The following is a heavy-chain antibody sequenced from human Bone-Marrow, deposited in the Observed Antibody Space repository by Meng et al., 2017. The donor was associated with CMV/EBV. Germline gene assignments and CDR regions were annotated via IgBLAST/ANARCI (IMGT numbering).Heavy chain of an antibody. V-gene: IGHV4-34*01. J-gene: IGHJ4*02. CDR3: ARNDFWSGYSPVY. CDR2: INHSGST. CDR1: GESFSGYY. Sequence: GSLRLSCAVYGESFSGYYWTWIRQPPGMGLEWIGEINHSGSTNYNPSLKSRVTMSVDTSKNQFSLKLSSVTAADTAVYYCARNDFWSGYSPVYWGQGTLVTVSS. D-gene: IGHD3-3*01.